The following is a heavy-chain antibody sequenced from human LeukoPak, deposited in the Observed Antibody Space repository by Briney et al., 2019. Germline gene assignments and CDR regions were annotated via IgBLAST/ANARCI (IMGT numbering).Heavy chain of an antibody. Sequence: SVKVSCKASGGTFSSYAIGWVRQAPGQGLEWMGGIIPIFGTANYAQKFRGRVTITADESTSTAYMELSSLRSEDTAVYYCARALTLRDGYNYRWFAFDIWGQGTMVTVSS. CDR1: GGTFSSYA. V-gene: IGHV1-69*13. D-gene: IGHD5-24*01. J-gene: IGHJ3*02. CDR2: IIPIFGTA. CDR3: ARALTLRDGYNYRWFAFDI.